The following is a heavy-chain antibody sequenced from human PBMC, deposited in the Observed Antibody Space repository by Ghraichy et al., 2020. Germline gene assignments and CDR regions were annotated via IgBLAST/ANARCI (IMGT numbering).Heavy chain of an antibody. CDR1: GGSISSSSYY. CDR3: ARREIVATTPFDY. D-gene: IGHD5-12*01. J-gene: IGHJ4*02. V-gene: IGHV4-39*01. Sequence: SETLSLTCTVSGGSISSSSYYWGWIRQPPGKGLEWIGSIYYSGSTYYNPSLKSRVTISVDTSKNQFSLKLSSVTAADTAVYYCARREIVATTPFDYWGQGTLVTVSS. CDR2: IYYSGST.